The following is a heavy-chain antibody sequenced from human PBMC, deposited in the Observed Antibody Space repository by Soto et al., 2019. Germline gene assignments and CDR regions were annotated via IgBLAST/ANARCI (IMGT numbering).Heavy chain of an antibody. D-gene: IGHD6-19*01. V-gene: IGHV1-18*01. CDR2: ISAYNGNT. Sequence: ASVKVSCKASGYTFTSYGISWVRQAPGQGLEWMGWISAYNGNTNYAQKLQGRVTMTTDTSTSTAYMELRSLRSDDTAVYYCAREQWLVTRSPFDDWGQGTLVTVSS. CDR1: GYTFTSYG. J-gene: IGHJ4*02. CDR3: AREQWLVTRSPFDD.